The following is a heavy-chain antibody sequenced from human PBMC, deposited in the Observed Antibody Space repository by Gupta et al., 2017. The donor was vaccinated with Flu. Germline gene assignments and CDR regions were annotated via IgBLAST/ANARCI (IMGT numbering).Heavy chain of an antibody. V-gene: IGHV5-51*01. CDR1: GYSFSNYW. J-gene: IGHJ6*02. CDR3: ARHNNYNNAYYYYSLDV. D-gene: IGHD4-11*01. CDR2: IYPADSSL. Sequence: EVQLMQSGAEVKKSGESLKISCKGSGYSFSNYWIAWVRQMPGKGLEWMGIIYPADSSLRYSPSFQGHITISADKSISTAYLQWDSLKASDTAMYYCARHNNYNNAYYYYSLDVWGQGTTVTVS.